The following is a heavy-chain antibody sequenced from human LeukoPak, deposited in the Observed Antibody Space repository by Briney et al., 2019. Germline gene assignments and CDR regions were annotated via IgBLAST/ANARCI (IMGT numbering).Heavy chain of an antibody. CDR3: ARGGKQWRGGNYFDS. CDR1: GYTFTDYA. V-gene: IGHV1-3*03. D-gene: IGHD6-19*01. J-gene: IGHJ4*02. CDR2: ITTGRGET. Sequence: ASVKVSCKASGYTFTDYALHWVRQAPGQSLEWMGWITTGRGETRYSQEFQRRITFTRDTSASTVYMDMSDLRSEDTAVYYCARGGKQWRGGNYFDSWGQGTLVAVSS.